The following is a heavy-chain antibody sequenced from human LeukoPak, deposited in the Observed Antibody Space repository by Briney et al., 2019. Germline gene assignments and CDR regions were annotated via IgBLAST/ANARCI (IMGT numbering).Heavy chain of an antibody. CDR3: VRSGYYYYFDY. V-gene: IGHV1-2*02. D-gene: IGHD3-22*01. Sequence: ASVKVSCTASGYTFTAYYMHWVRQAPGRGLEWMGWINPKSGGTNYAQNFQGRVTMTRDTSISTAYMELSRLRSDDTAVYYCVRSGYYYYFDYWGQGTLVTVSS. J-gene: IGHJ4*02. CDR2: INPKSGGT. CDR1: GYTFTAYY.